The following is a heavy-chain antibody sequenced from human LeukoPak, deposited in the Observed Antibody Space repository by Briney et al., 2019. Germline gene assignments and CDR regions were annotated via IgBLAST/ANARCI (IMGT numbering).Heavy chain of an antibody. CDR1: GFTFSNYN. CDR3: ARGSSSWYLLY. V-gene: IGHV3-21*01. CDR2: ISSSSSYI. D-gene: IGHD6-13*01. J-gene: IGHJ4*02. Sequence: TGGSLRLSCAASGFTFSNYNMNWVRQAPGKGLEWVSSISSSSSYIYYADSVKGRFTISRDNAKNSLYLQMNSLRAEDTAVYYYARGSSSWYLLYWGQGTLVTVSS.